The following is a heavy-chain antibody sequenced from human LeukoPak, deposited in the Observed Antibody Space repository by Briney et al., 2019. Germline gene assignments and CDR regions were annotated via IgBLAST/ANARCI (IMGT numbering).Heavy chain of an antibody. D-gene: IGHD6-19*01. CDR1: GFTFSSYS. J-gene: IGHJ4*02. V-gene: IGHV3-21*01. CDR2: ISSSSSYI. Sequence: GGSLRLSCVASGFTFSSYSMNWVRQAPGKGLEWVSSISSSSSYIYYADSVKGRFTISRDNDKNSLYLQMNSLRAEDTAVYYCAGPLIAVANQLRSYWGQGTLVTVSS. CDR3: AGPLIAVANQLRSY.